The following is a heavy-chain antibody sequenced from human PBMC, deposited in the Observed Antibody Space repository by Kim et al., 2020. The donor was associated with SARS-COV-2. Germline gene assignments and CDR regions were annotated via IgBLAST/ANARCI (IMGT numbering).Heavy chain of an antibody. J-gene: IGHJ4*02. CDR3: TTATTRTDWNDVLDC. V-gene: IGHV3-15*01. CDR1: GFTFSNAW. D-gene: IGHD1-1*01. CDR2: IKSKTDGGTT. Sequence: GGSLRLSCAASGFTFSNAWMSWVRQAPGKGLEWVGRIKSKTDGGTTDYAAPVKGRFTISRDDSKNTLYLQMNSLKTEDTAVYYCTTATTRTDWNDVLDCWGQGTLVTVSS.